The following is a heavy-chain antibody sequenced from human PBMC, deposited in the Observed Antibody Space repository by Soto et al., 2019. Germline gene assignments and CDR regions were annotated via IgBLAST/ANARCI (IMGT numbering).Heavy chain of an antibody. V-gene: IGHV2-5*02. D-gene: IGHD2-15*01. CDR1: GFSLSTSGVG. CDR3: AHGGWWSGPSFDY. Sequence: QITLKESGPTLVKPTQTLTLTCTFSGFSLSTSGVGVGWIRQPPGKALEWLALLYWDDDKRYSPPLNSRLTITRHTSINQLVPTLNYMDPVDTATYCCAHGGWWSGPSFDYWGRGTLVTVSS. J-gene: IGHJ4*02. CDR2: LYWDDDK.